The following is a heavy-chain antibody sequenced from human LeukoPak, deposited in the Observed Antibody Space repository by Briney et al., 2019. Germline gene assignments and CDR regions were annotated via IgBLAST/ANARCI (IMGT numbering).Heavy chain of an antibody. D-gene: IGHD5-18*01. Sequence: PGGSLRLSCAASGFTFSSYSMNWVRPAPGKGLEWVSSISSSSYIYYADSVKGRFTISRDNAKNSLNLQMNSLRAEDTAVYYCARDRRYSHHDYWGQGTLVTVSS. CDR2: ISSSSYI. V-gene: IGHV3-21*01. CDR3: ARDRRYSHHDY. J-gene: IGHJ4*02. CDR1: GFTFSSYS.